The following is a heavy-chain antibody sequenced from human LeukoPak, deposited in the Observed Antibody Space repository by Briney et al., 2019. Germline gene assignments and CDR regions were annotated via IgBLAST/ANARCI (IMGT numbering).Heavy chain of an antibody. CDR2: IYYSGST. J-gene: IGHJ6*03. CDR1: GGSISSYY. Sequence: PSETLSLTCTVSGGSISSYYWSWIRQPPGKGLEWIGYIYYSGSTNYNPSLKSRVTISVDTSKNQFSLKLSSVTAADTAVYYCARSYSYVYYYYYNMDVWGKGTTVTVPS. CDR3: ARSYSYVYYYYYNMDV. V-gene: IGHV4-59*01. D-gene: IGHD5-18*01.